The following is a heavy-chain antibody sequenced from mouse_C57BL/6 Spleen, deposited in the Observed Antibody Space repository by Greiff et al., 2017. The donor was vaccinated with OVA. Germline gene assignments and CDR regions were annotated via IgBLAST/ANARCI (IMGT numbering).Heavy chain of an antibody. CDR1: GYTFTSYW. J-gene: IGHJ4*01. Sequence: VQLQQPGAELVKPGASVKLSCKASGYTFTSYWMHWVKQRPGQGLEWIGMIHPNSGSTNYNEKFKSKATLTVDKSSSTAYMQLSSLTSEDSAVYYCARARLHYYAMDYWGQGTSVTVSS. V-gene: IGHV1-64*01. CDR3: ARARLHYYAMDY. CDR2: IHPNSGST. D-gene: IGHD3-2*02.